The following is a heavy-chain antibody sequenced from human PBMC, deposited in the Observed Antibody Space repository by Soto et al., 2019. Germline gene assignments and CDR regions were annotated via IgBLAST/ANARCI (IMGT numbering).Heavy chain of an antibody. D-gene: IGHD3-22*01. J-gene: IGHJ4*02. CDR3: ARDRSGYCDN. CDR1: GYTFTSYD. Sequence: QVQLVQSGAEVKKPGASVKVSCKASGYTFTSYDINWVRQATGQGLEWMGWMNPNSGNTGYAQKCQGRVTMTMNTSTSTAYMELSSLRSEDTSVYDCARDRSGYCDNWGQGALVTVSS. V-gene: IGHV1-8*01. CDR2: MNPNSGNT.